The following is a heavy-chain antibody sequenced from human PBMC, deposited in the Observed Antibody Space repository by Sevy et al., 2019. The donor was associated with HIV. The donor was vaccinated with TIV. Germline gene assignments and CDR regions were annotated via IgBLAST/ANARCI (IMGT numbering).Heavy chain of an antibody. CDR3: ARGARGTLPSYYYYTMDI. J-gene: IGHJ6*02. D-gene: IGHD1-1*01. CDR2: IYPGDSVT. Sequence: GESLKISCKGSGYTFTNYWIGWVRQMPGKGLEWMGIIYPGDSVTRYSPSFQGQVTISVDKSISTAYLQWSSLKASDTAIFYCARGARGTLPSYYYYTMDIWGQGTTVTVSS. V-gene: IGHV5-51*01. CDR1: GYTFTNYW.